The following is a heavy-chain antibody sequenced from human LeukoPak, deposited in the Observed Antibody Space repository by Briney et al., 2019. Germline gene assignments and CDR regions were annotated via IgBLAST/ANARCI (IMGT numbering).Heavy chain of an antibody. Sequence: GGSLRLSCAASGFTFSSYSMNWVRQAPGKGLEWVSSISSSSSYIYYADSVKGRFTISRDNAKNSLYLQMNSLSAEDTGLYYCARSPLGAEFFDYWGQGTQVTVSS. CDR2: ISSSSSYI. CDR3: ARSPLGAEFFDY. D-gene: IGHD1-26*01. V-gene: IGHV3-21*01. J-gene: IGHJ4*02. CDR1: GFTFSSYS.